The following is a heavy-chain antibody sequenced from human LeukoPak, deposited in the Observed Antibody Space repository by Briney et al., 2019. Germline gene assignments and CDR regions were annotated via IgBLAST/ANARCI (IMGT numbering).Heavy chain of an antibody. Sequence: SEALSLTCTVSGGSVSSGSYSWSWIRQPPGKGLEWIGYIYHSGSTYYNPSLKSRVTISVDRSKNQFSLKLSSVTAADTAVYYCASAPSSCSSTSCYQLYFDYWGQGTLVTVSS. CDR3: ASAPSSCSSTSCYQLYFDY. V-gene: IGHV4-30-2*01. D-gene: IGHD2-2*01. J-gene: IGHJ4*02. CDR1: GGSVSSGSYS. CDR2: IYHSGST.